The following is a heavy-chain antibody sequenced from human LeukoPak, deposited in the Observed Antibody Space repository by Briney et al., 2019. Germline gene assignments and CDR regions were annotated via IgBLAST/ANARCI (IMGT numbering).Heavy chain of an antibody. CDR2: ISWNSGSI. V-gene: IGHV3-9*01. Sequence: GGSLRLSCAASGFTFDDYVIHWVRQAPGKGLEWVSGISWNSGSIGYADSVKGRFTISRDNAKNSLYLQMNSLRAEDTALYYCAKEYGGGFDYWGQGTLVTVSS. CDR3: AKEYGGGFDY. D-gene: IGHD3-10*01. CDR1: GFTFDDYV. J-gene: IGHJ4*02.